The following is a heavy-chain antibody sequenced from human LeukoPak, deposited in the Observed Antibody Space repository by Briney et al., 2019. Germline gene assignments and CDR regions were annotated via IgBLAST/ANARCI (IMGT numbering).Heavy chain of an antibody. Sequence: GGSLRLSCAASGFTFSSYEMNWVRQAPGKGLEWVSYNSGSGSTIYYADSVKGRFTISRDNAKNSLYLQMNSLRSEDTAVYYCAADKYHSSGHTAEYFQHWGQGTLVTV. CDR1: GFTFSSYE. D-gene: IGHD3-22*01. CDR3: AADKYHSSGHTAEYFQH. CDR2: NSGSGSTI. V-gene: IGHV3-48*03. J-gene: IGHJ1*01.